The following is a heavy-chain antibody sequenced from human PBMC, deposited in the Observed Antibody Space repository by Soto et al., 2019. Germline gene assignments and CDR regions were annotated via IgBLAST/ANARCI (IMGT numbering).Heavy chain of an antibody. CDR2: IYFRGTT. V-gene: IGHV4-59*01. CDR1: GGSMNTFY. CDR3: ARSSGYATPLDQ. Sequence: PSETLSLTCTVSGGSMNTFYWSWVRQSPGKGLEWIGYIYFRGTTHYHPSLQSRVGISIDTSQNQFSLKLNSMTTADTAVYYCARSSGYATPLDQWGQGTLVTVSS. D-gene: IGHD3-22*01. J-gene: IGHJ4*02.